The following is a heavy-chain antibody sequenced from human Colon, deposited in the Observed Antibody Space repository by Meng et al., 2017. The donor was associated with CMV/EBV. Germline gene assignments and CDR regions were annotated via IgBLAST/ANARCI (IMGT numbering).Heavy chain of an antibody. J-gene: IGHJ4*02. CDR2: VSYDGRNE. D-gene: IGHD3-3*01. V-gene: IGHV3-30*04. CDR1: GFTFSRHA. Sequence: LSLTCVASGFTFSRHAIHWVRQAPGKGPEWVAVVSYDGRNEHYADSVKGRFTISRDNSKNTQYLQMNNLRIEDTAVYYCARDSLGGYDFWSGADYWGQGTLVTVSS. CDR3: ARDSLGGYDFWSGADY.